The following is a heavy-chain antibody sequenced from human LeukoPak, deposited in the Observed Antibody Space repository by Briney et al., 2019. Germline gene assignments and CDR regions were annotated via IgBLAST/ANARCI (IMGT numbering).Heavy chain of an antibody. Sequence: PSETLSLTCTFSGFSLISAYSLNSGFYWGWVRQPPGKGLEWIGSIQHSDSIYYNPSFKSRVTISVDMSKNHFSLKLTSLTAADTAVYYCARGGLYVVNNPFDFDYWGQGTLVTVSS. CDR3: ARGGLYVVNNPFDFDY. J-gene: IGHJ4*02. CDR2: IQHSDSI. CDR1: GFSLISAYSLNSGFY. V-gene: IGHV4-38-2*02. D-gene: IGHD4-23*01.